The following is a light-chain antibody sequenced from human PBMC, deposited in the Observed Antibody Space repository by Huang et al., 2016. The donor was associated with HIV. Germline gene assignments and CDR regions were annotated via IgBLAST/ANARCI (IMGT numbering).Light chain of an antibody. J-gene: IGKJ2*01. CDR1: RSVLYRSNNKNY. CDR2: WAS. CDR3: QQYYSFPYA. V-gene: IGKV4-1*01. Sequence: DIVMTQSPDSLAVSLGERATINCRSSRSVLYRSNNKNYLSWYQKKPGQAPRLLISWASTRESGVPDRFSGSGSGTVFTLTISSLQAEDVAVYYCQQYYSFPYAFGQGTKLEIK.